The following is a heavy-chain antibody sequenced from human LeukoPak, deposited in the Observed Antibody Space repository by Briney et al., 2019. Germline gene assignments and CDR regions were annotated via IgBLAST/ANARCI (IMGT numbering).Heavy chain of an antibody. CDR3: ARTLINPTRAVAGTEDY. CDR1: GGSISSYY. CDR2: IYTSGST. J-gene: IGHJ4*01. D-gene: IGHD6-19*01. V-gene: IGHV4-4*07. Sequence: SETLPLTCTVSGGSISSYYWSWIRQPAGKGLEWIGRIYTSGSTNHNPSLKSRVTMSVDTSKNQFSLKLSSVTAADTAVYYCARTLINPTRAVAGTEDYWGHGTLVTVYS.